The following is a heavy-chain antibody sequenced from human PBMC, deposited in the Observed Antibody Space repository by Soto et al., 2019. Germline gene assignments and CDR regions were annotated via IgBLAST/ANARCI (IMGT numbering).Heavy chain of an antibody. CDR2: IYYSGST. V-gene: IGHV4-61*01. J-gene: IGHJ5*02. Sequence: PFETLSLTCTVSGGSVSSGSYYWSWIRQPPGKGLEWIGYIYYSGSTNYNPSLKSRVTISVDTSKNQFSLKLSSVTAADTAVYYCATLAAAGPTGWFDPWGQGTLVTVSS. CDR3: ATLAAAGPTGWFDP. D-gene: IGHD6-13*01. CDR1: GGSVSSGSYY.